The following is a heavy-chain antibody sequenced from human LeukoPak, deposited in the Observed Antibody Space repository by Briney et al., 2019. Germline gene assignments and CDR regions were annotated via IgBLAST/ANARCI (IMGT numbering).Heavy chain of an antibody. Sequence: GGSLRLSCAASGFTVSSNYMSWVRQAPGKGLEWVSSISSSSSYIYYADSVKGRFTISRDNAKNSLYLQMNSLRAEDTAVYYCARDLSGSHQLWGQGTLVTVSS. CDR1: GFTVSSNY. CDR3: ARDLSGSHQL. D-gene: IGHD1-26*01. CDR2: ISSSSSYI. V-gene: IGHV3-21*01. J-gene: IGHJ4*02.